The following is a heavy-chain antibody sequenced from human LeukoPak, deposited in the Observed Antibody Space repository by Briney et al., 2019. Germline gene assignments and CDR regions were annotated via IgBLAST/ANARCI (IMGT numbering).Heavy chain of an antibody. CDR1: GFTFTTYW. V-gene: IGHV3-66*01. J-gene: IGHJ4*02. D-gene: IGHD5-18*01. CDR2: IYSGGNT. CDR3: ARVRIQLWFYAY. Sequence: GGSLRLSCAASGFTFTTYWMSWVRQAPGKGLEWVSFIYSGGNTHYSDSVKGRFTISRDNAKNSLYLQMNSLRAEDTAVYYCARVRIQLWFYAYWGQGTLVTVSS.